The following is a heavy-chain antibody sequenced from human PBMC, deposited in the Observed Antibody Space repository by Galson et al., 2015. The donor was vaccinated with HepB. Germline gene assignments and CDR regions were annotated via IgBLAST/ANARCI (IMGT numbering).Heavy chain of an antibody. D-gene: IGHD4-23*01. CDR1: GFTFSDYY. V-gene: IGHV3-11*06. CDR2: ISSSSSYT. Sequence: SLRLSCAASGFTFSDYYMSWIRQAPGKGLEWVSCISSSSSYTNYADSVKGRFTISRDNAKNSLYLQMNSLRAEDTAVYYCAGGNSGSPPRDYWGQGTLVTVSS. J-gene: IGHJ4*02. CDR3: AGGNSGSPPRDY.